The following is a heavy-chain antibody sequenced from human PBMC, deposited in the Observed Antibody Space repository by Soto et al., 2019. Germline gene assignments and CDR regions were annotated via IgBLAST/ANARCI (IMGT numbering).Heavy chain of an antibody. CDR2: ISSSSSTI. V-gene: IGHV3-48*01. Sequence: EVQLVESGGGLVQPGGSLRLSCAASGFTFSSYSMNWVRQAPGKGLEWVSYISSSSSTIYYADSVKGRFTISRDNAKNSMYLQMNSLRAEDTAVYYCARGKDFWSGYYEYYYYYMDVWGKGTTVTVSS. D-gene: IGHD3-3*01. CDR3: ARGKDFWSGYYEYYYYYMDV. CDR1: GFTFSSYS. J-gene: IGHJ6*03.